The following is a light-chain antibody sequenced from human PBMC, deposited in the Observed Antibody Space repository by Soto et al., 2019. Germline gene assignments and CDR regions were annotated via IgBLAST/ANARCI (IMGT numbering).Light chain of an antibody. Sequence: DIQMTQSPSTLSASVGDRVTITCRASQSISSWLAWYQQKPGKAPKLLIYKASSLERGVPSRLSGSGSGPEFTLTIRSLQPDDCATYYCQQFNNYPWTFGQGTRVEIK. CDR3: QQFNNYPWT. CDR1: QSISSW. J-gene: IGKJ1*01. V-gene: IGKV1-5*03. CDR2: KAS.